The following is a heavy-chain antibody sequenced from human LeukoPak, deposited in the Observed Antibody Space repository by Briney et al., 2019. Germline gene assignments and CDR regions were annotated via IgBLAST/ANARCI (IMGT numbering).Heavy chain of an antibody. V-gene: IGHV1-69*13. Sequence: SVKVSCKASGGTFSSYAISWVRQAPGQGLEWMGGIIPIFGTANYAQKFQGRVTITADESTSTAYMELSSLRSEDTAVYYCARRIAAAGTGIDYWGQGTLVTVSS. J-gene: IGHJ4*02. CDR3: ARRIAAAGTGIDY. D-gene: IGHD6-13*01. CDR1: GGTFSSYA. CDR2: IIPIFGTA.